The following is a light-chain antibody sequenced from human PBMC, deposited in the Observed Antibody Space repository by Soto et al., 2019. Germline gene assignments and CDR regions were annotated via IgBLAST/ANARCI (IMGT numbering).Light chain of an antibody. CDR2: RNN. V-gene: IGLV1-47*01. CDR3: GAWDDSLSGPA. CDR1: SSNIGSNY. J-gene: IGLJ2*01. Sequence: QSVLTQPPSASGTPGQRVTISCSGSSSNIGSNYVYWYQQLPGTAPKLLIYRNNQRPSGVPDRFSGSKSGTSASLAISGLRSEDEADYYCGAWDDSLSGPAFGGGTKLTVL.